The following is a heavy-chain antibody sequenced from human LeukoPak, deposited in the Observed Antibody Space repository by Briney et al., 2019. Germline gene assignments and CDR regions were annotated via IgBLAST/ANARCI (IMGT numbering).Heavy chain of an antibody. V-gene: IGHV3-30*04. J-gene: IGHJ4*02. CDR1: RFTFSSDA. CDR2: ISYDGRNK. Sequence: GGSLRLSCSASRFTFSSDAIHWVRQAPGKGLEWVAVISYDGRNKYYADSVKGRFIISRDNSKNTLYLQMSSLRGEDTAVYYCARVAAGSSGWTLDSWGQGTLVTVSS. CDR3: ARVAAGSSGWTLDS. D-gene: IGHD1-26*01.